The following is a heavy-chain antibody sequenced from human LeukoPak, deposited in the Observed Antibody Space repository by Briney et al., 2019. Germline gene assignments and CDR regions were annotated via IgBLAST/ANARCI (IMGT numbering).Heavy chain of an antibody. J-gene: IGHJ4*02. Sequence: GGSLRLSCAASGFTFSSYSMNWVRQAPGKGLEWVSSISSSSSYIYYADSVKGRFTTSRDNAKNSLYLQMNSLRAEDTAVYYCARDSIIITFGGENYFDYWGQGTLVTVSS. CDR2: ISSSSSYI. CDR1: GFTFSSYS. CDR3: ARDSIIITFGGENYFDY. D-gene: IGHD3-16*01. V-gene: IGHV3-21*01.